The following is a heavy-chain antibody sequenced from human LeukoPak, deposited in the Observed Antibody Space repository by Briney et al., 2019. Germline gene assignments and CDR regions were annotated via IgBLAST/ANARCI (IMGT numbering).Heavy chain of an antibody. CDR2: ISYDGRNK. J-gene: IGHJ4*02. D-gene: IGHD5-18*01. CDR1: GFSFSSYW. V-gene: IGHV3-30*18. CDR3: AKGRGYSHGFDY. Sequence: GGSLRLSCAASGFSFSSYWMHWVRQAPGKGLEWVAAISYDGRNKEYVDSVKGRFTISRDNSKNTVYLQMNSLRAEDTAVYNCAKGRGYSHGFDYWGQGTLVTVSS.